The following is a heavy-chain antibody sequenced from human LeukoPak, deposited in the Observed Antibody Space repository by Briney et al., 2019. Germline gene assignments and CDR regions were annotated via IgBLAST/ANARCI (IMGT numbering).Heavy chain of an antibody. CDR1: GFTFSSYA. CDR2: IKSKTDGGTT. V-gene: IGHV3-15*01. Sequence: KAGGPLILSCAASGFTFSSYAMSWVRQAPGKGLEWVGRIKSKTDGGTTDYAAPVKGRFTISRDDSKNTLYLQMNSLKTEDTAVYYCTTTTVTTGFDYWGQGTLVTVSS. D-gene: IGHD4-17*01. J-gene: IGHJ4*02. CDR3: TTTTVTTGFDY.